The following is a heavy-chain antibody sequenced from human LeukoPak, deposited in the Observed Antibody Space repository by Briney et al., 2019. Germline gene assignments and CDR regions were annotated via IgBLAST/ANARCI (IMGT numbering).Heavy chain of an antibody. J-gene: IGHJ6*03. CDR2: ISAYNGNT. CDR3: ARERLQTGEDYYYHMDV. CDR1: GYTFTSYG. V-gene: IGHV1-18*01. D-gene: IGHD4-11*01. Sequence: GASVKVSCKASGYTFTSYGISWVRQAPGQGLEWMGWISAYNGNTNYAQKLQGRVTMTTDTSTSTAYMELRSLRSDDTTVYYCARERLQTGEDYYYHMDVWGKGTTVTVSS.